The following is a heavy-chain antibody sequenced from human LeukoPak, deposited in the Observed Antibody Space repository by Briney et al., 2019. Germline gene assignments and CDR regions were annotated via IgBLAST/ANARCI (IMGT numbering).Heavy chain of an antibody. J-gene: IGHJ5*02. V-gene: IGHV4-59*12. CDR3: ARAPRGYSYGREAWFDP. D-gene: IGHD5-18*01. Sequence: SETLSLTCTVSGGSISSYYWSWIRQPPGKGLEWIGYIYYSGSTNYNPSLKSRVTISVDTSKNQFSLKLSSVTAADTAVYYCARAPRGYSYGREAWFDPWGQGTLVTVSS. CDR2: IYYSGST. CDR1: GGSISSYY.